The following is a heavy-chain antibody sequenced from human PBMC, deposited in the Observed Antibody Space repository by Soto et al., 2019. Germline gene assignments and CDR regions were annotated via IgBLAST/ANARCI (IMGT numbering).Heavy chain of an antibody. CDR1: ELTLSNAW. D-gene: IGHD1-26*01. J-gene: IGHJ1*01. CDR3: TTLIRGFRYSPY. Sequence: EVQLVESGGGLVKPGGSLRLSCVASELTLSNAWMSWVRQAPGKGLEWVGRIKSKTEGGTPDYAAPVKGRFTLSRDDSTNTLSLPMNSLITQDTAVFYCTTLIRGFRYSPYWCQCALVTVSS. V-gene: IGHV3-15*01. CDR2: IKSKTEGGTP.